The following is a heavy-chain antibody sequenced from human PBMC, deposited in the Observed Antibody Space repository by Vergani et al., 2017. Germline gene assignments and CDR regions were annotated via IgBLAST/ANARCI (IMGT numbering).Heavy chain of an antibody. J-gene: IGHJ6*03. CDR1: GFTFNNYA. D-gene: IGHD6-6*01. CDR3: AVLPDEYSSSNYYYYYMDV. V-gene: IGHV3-23*01. CDR2: ISGSGGST. Sequence: EVQLLESGGGLVQPGGSLRLSCAASGFTFNNYAMNWVRQAPGKGLEWVSAISGSGGSTYYADSVKGRFTISRDNSKNTLYLQMNSLRAEDTAVYYCAVLPDEYSSSNYYYYYMDVWGKGTTVTVSS.